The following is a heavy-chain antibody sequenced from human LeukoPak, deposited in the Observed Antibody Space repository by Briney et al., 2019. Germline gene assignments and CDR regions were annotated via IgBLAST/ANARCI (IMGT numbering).Heavy chain of an antibody. Sequence: GGSLRLSCAASGFTFSSYWMNWVRQAPGKGLEWVANIEQDGRKKYYVDSVKGRFTISRDNSKNTLYLQMNSLRAEDTAVYYCAKDQRYCTNGVCYRPFDYWGQGTLVTVSS. D-gene: IGHD2-8*01. V-gene: IGHV3-7*03. CDR3: AKDQRYCTNGVCYRPFDY. CDR1: GFTFSSYW. J-gene: IGHJ4*02. CDR2: IEQDGRKK.